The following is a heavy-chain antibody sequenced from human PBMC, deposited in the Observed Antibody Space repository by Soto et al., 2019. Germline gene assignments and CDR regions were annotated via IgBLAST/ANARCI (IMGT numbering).Heavy chain of an antibody. CDR2: IRTTGST. CDR1: GFAVSNHY. V-gene: IGHV3-53*02. CDR3: ARNSMMDV. Sequence: EVQLVETGGALIQPGGSLRLSCAASGFAVSNHYMNWVRQAPGKGLEWVSIIRTTGSTYYADSVKGRFTISRDNSKQTVSLELNSLRVEDTAVYYCARNSMMDVWGQGTTVIVSS. J-gene: IGHJ6*02.